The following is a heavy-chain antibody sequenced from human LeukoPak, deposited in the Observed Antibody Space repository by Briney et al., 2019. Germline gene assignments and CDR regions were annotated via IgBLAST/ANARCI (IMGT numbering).Heavy chain of an antibody. CDR2: ISPYNGNT. CDR3: ARDHHGDPAD. V-gene: IGHV1-18*04. Sequence: ASVKVSCKASGYTFTGYYMHWVRQAPGQGLEWMGWISPYNGNTNYAQKLQGRVTMTTDTSTSTAYMGLRSLRSDDTAVYYCARDHHGDPADWGQGTLVTVSS. CDR1: GYTFTGYY. D-gene: IGHD4-17*01. J-gene: IGHJ4*02.